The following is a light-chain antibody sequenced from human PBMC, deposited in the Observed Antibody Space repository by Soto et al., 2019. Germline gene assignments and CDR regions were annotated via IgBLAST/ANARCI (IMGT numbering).Light chain of an antibody. J-gene: IGKJ1*01. CDR2: GAS. Sequence: EIVMTQSLASLSVSPGGRATLSCRASQSVSSNLAWYQQKPGQAPRLLIYGASTRATGIPARFSGSGSGTEFTLTISSLQSEDFAVSYCQQYNNWPRTFGQGTKVDIK. CDR1: QSVSSN. CDR3: QQYNNWPRT. V-gene: IGKV3-15*01.